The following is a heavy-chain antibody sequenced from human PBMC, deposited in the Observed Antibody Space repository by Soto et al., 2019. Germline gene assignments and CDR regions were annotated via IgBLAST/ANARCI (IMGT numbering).Heavy chain of an antibody. CDR2: ISGSGSSP. CDR3: AKARCTGNSCYVPDY. J-gene: IGHJ4*01. CDR1: GFTFNSDT. D-gene: IGHD2-8*02. V-gene: IGHV3-23*01. Sequence: GGSLRLSCAASGFTFNSDTMAWVRQAPGKGLEWVSSISGSGSSPSYADSVQGRFIIYRDNSRTTLSLQMNSLRAEDTATYYCAKARCTGNSCYVPDYWGHGSLVTVSS.